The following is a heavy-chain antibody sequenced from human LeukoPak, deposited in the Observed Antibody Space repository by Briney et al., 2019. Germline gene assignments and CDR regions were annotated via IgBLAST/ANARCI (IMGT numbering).Heavy chain of an antibody. D-gene: IGHD5-12*01. CDR1: GGSISSGGYY. V-gene: IGHV4-31*03. Sequence: SQTLSLTCTVSGGSISSGGYYWSWIRQHPGKGLEWIGYIYYSGSTYYNPSLKSRVTISADTTKNQFSPKLSSVTAADTAVYYCARAPYSGYGYFDYWGQGTLVTVSS. J-gene: IGHJ4*02. CDR3: ARAPYSGYGYFDY. CDR2: IYYSGST.